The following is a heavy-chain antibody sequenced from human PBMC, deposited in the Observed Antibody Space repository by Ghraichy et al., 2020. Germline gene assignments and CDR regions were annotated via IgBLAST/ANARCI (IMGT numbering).Heavy chain of an antibody. CDR1: GFTFNNYN. J-gene: IGHJ4*02. CDR2: ISSSGSII. Sequence: GESLNISCAASGFTFNNYNMNWVRQAPGKGLEWVSYISSSGSIIYYADSVKGRFTISRDNAKNSLYLQMNSLRDEDTAVYYCARDKTITARPFFDYWGQGTLVTVSS. D-gene: IGHD6-6*01. V-gene: IGHV3-48*02. CDR3: ARDKTITARPFFDY.